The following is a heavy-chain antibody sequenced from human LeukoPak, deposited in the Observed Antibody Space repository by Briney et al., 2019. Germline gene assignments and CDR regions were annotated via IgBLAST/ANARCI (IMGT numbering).Heavy chain of an antibody. CDR1: GGSISSYY. V-gene: IGHV4-59*01. CDR3: ARDYYDSSGYYYGDAFDI. Sequence: SETLSLTCTVSGGSISSYYWSGIRQPPGKGLEWIGYIYYSGSTNYNPSLKSRVTISVDTSKNQFSLKLSSVTAADTAVYYCARDYYDSSGYYYGDAFDIWGQGTMVTVSS. J-gene: IGHJ3*02. CDR2: IYYSGST. D-gene: IGHD3-22*01.